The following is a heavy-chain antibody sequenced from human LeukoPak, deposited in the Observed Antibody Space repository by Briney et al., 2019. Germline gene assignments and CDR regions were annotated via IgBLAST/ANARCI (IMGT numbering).Heavy chain of an antibody. CDR3: ARARYSSSWTPLRGWFDP. J-gene: IGHJ5*02. CDR2: IYYSGST. CDR1: GGSISSGDYY. Sequence: SETLSLTCTVSGGSISSGDYYWSWIRQPPGKGLEWIGYIYYSGSTYYNPSLKSRVTISVDTSKNQFSLKLSSVTAADTAVYYCARARYSSSWTPLRGWFDPWGQGTLVTVSS. D-gene: IGHD6-13*01. V-gene: IGHV4-30-4*01.